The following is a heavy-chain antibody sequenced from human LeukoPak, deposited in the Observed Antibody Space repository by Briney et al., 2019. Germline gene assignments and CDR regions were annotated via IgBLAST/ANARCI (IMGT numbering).Heavy chain of an antibody. CDR3: ARDRGSGYPQDIIDY. CDR2: ISGSGGST. V-gene: IGHV3-23*01. CDR1: GFTFSSYA. D-gene: IGHD5-12*01. Sequence: SGGSLRLSCAASGFTFSSYAMSWVRQAPGKGPEWVSAISGSGGSTYYADSVKGRFTISRDNSKNTLYLQMNSLRAEDTAVYYCARDRGSGYPQDIIDYWGQGTLVTVSS. J-gene: IGHJ4*02.